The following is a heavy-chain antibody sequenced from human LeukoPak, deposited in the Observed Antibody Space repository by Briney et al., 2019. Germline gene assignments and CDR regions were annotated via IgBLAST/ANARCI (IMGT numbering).Heavy chain of an antibody. J-gene: IGHJ4*02. CDR3: ARLDGPTVTSFDY. CDR1: GFTFSSYA. V-gene: IGHV3-23*01. CDR2: ISGSGGST. Sequence: PGGSLRLSCAASGFTFSSYAMSWVRQAPAKGLEWVSAISGSGGSTDYADSVKGRFTISRDNSKNTLYLQMKSLAAEDTAVYDCARLDGPTVTSFDYWGQGTLVTVSS. D-gene: IGHD4-17*01.